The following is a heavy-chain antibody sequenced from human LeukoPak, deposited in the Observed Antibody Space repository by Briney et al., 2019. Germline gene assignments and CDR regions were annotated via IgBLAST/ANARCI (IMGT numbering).Heavy chain of an antibody. D-gene: IGHD3-22*01. J-gene: IGHJ4*01. CDR2: ISSSGDIS. Sequence: GGSLRLSCAASAFKFSDYYMNWIRQAPGKGLECGSSISSSGDISYYTDSVECRFSISRDNAKNSLFLQMHGLRAEDTAVYFCVSDRSSGLYHYDSSGFLFWGRGTLVTVSS. V-gene: IGHV3-11*04. CDR3: VSDRSSGLYHYDSSGFLF. CDR1: AFKFSDYY.